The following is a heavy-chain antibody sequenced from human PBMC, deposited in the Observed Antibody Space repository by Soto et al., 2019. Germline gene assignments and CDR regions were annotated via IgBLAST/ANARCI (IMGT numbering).Heavy chain of an antibody. V-gene: IGHV3-30*18. Sequence: PGGSLRISCASSVFTLSSVGMPWVRQAPGKGLDLVGVTPFNEKRKYYGDSVRGRFTISRDNSRNTVYREMNTLRADDTAVYYCAKEESSGYHRTADYWGQGTPVTVSS. CDR2: TPFNEKRK. CDR3: AKEESSGYHRTADY. J-gene: IGHJ4*02. D-gene: IGHD6-19*01. CDR1: VFTLSSVG.